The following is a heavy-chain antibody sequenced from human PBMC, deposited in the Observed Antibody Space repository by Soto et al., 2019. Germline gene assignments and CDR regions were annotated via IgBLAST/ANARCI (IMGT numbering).Heavy chain of an antibody. J-gene: IGHJ5*02. CDR1: GFNFEDYA. D-gene: IGHD2-15*01. V-gene: IGHV3-9*01. CDR3: ARGRGALTVVSNWFDP. CDR2: INWNSGIT. Sequence: GWSLRLSCVAFGFNFEDYAMHWIRQAPGKGLEWVSGINWNSGITGYADSVKGRFTISRDNANNSLHLEMSGLKTEDTALYYCARGRGALTVVSNWFDPWGQGTLVTVSS.